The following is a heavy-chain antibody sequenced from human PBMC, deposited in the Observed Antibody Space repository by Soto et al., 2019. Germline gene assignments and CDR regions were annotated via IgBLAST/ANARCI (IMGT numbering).Heavy chain of an antibody. CDR1: GYTLTELS. J-gene: IGHJ3*02. Sequence: QVQLVQSGAEVKKPGASVKVSCKVSGYTLTELSMHWLRQAPGKGLEWMGGFDPEDGETIYAQKFQGRVTMTEDTSTDTAYMELSSLRSEDTAVYYCATPSCSSTSCYGGLDAFDIWGQGTMVTVSS. V-gene: IGHV1-24*01. D-gene: IGHD2-2*01. CDR3: ATPSCSSTSCYGGLDAFDI. CDR2: FDPEDGET.